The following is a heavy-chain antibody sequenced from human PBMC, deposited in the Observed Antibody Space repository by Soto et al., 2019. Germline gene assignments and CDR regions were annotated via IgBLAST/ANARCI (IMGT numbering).Heavy chain of an antibody. Sequence: EVQLVQSGAEVKKPGESLKISCKGSGYSFTSYWIGWVRQMPGKGLEWMGIIDPGDSDTRYSPSFQGQVTISADKSMNSAHLQWRSLKVSVSAMYYCARLVRFSSSWSGGRSWGEGTLVTVSS. CDR2: IDPGDSDT. CDR3: ARLVRFSSSWSGGRS. V-gene: IGHV5-51*03. CDR1: GYSFTSYW. D-gene: IGHD6-13*01. J-gene: IGHJ1*01.